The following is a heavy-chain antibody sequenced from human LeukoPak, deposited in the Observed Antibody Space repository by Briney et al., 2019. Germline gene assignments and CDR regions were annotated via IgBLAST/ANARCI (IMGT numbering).Heavy chain of an antibody. CDR1: GGSISSSSYY. Sequence: PSETLSLTCTVSGGSISSSSYYWGWIRQPPGKGLEWIGSIYYSGSTYYNPSLKSRVTISVDTSKNQFSLKLSSVTAADTAVYYCARLAVERDYAWGSYRYTVQLFDYWGQGTLVTVSS. D-gene: IGHD3-16*02. V-gene: IGHV4-39*07. CDR2: IYYSGST. J-gene: IGHJ4*02. CDR3: ARLAVERDYAWGSYRYTVQLFDY.